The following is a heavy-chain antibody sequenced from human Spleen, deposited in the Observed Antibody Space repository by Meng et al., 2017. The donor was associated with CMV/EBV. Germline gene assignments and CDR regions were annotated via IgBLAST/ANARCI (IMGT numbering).Heavy chain of an antibody. J-gene: IGHJ5*02. CDR1: DFTVSSNY. D-gene: IGHD4-23*01. Sequence: GESLKISCAASDFTVSSNYISWVRQAPGKGLEWVSIIYSGNNTYYADSVKGRFTISRDNSRSTLYLQMNSLRTEDTAMYYCARDYGGNSEWFDPWGQGTLVTVSS. V-gene: IGHV3-53*05. CDR3: ARDYGGNSEWFDP. CDR2: IYSGNNT.